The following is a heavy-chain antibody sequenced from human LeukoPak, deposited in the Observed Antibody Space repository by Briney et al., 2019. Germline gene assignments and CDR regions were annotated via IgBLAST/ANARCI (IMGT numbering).Heavy chain of an antibody. V-gene: IGHV4-61*08. J-gene: IGHJ4*02. D-gene: IGHD3-3*01. CDR1: GGSISSGGYY. CDR2: IYYSGTT. Sequence: PSETLSLTCTVSGGSISSGGYYWSWIRQHPGKGLEWIGYIYYSGTTNYNPSLKSRVAISIDTSKNQFSLNLSSVTPADTAVYYCARFWSAFDYWGQGALATVSS. CDR3: ARFWSAFDY.